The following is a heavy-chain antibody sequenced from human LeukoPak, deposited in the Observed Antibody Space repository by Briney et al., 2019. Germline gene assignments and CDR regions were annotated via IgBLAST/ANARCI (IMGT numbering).Heavy chain of an antibody. D-gene: IGHD1-26*01. CDR2: IYSTGST. J-gene: IGHJ4*02. CDR3: ARQGYTVSYYFLDY. CDR1: GGSVSSYW. V-gene: IGHV4-4*07. Sequence: SETLSLTCDVSGGSVSSYWWGWVRQPAGKGLEWLGRIYSTGSTRFNPSLRSRLTLSIDTSTKQFSLKLTSVTAADTAVYFCARQGYTVSYYFLDYWSQGTLVTVSS.